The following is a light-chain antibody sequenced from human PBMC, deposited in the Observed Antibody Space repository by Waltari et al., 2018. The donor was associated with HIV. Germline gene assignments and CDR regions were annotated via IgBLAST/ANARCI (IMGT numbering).Light chain of an antibody. V-gene: IGKV2D-29*01. Sequence: EIVMTQTPPSLSVTPGQAASISCQSSETLLHSDGKTYFYWYVQKTGLPPQLLFYEVSNRFAGVPGRFSGSGSGTDFTLILSRVEAEDVGVYYCMQSAQFPVTFGGGTKVEI. J-gene: IGKJ4*01. CDR2: EVS. CDR1: ETLLHSDGKTY. CDR3: MQSAQFPVT.